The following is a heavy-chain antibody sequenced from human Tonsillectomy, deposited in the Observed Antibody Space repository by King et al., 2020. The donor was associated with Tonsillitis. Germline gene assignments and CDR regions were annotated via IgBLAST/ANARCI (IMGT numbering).Heavy chain of an antibody. CDR3: ARDRLAARPEAFDI. J-gene: IGHJ3*02. V-gene: IGHV1-18*01. Sequence: VQLVESGAEVEKPGASVKVSCKASGYTFTSHGINWVRQAPGHGLEWMGWISAYNGNTNYAQNFQGRVTMTTDTSTNTAYMELRSLRSDDTAVFYCARDRLAARPEAFDIWGQGTMVTVSS. D-gene: IGHD6-6*01. CDR2: ISAYNGNT. CDR1: GYTFTSHG.